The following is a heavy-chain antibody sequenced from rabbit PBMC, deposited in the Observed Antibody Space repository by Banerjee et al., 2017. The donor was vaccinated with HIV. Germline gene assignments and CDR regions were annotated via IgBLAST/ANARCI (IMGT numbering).Heavy chain of an antibody. J-gene: IGHJ4*01. D-gene: IGHD8-1*01. V-gene: IGHV1S45*01. CDR1: GFSFSSSYY. CDR3: ARSGSSYMGLDL. Sequence: QEQLVESGGGLVQPEGSLTLTCTASGFSFSSSYYMCWVRQAPGKGLEWIACIYAGYSGSTYYASWTKGRFTISKISSTTVTLQMTSLTAADTATYFCARSGSSYMGLDLWGPGTLVTVS. CDR2: IYAGYSGST.